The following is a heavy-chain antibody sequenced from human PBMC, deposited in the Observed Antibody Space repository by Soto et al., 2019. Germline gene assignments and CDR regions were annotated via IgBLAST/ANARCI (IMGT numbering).Heavy chain of an antibody. Sequence: GGSLRLSCAASGFTFSSYWMSWVRQAPGKGLEWVANIKQDGSEKYYVDSVKGRFTISRDNAKNSLYLQMNSLRAEDTAVYYCARDMVVGYDFWSGYSYYMDVWGKGTTVTVSS. D-gene: IGHD3-3*01. CDR1: GFTFSSYW. CDR2: IKQDGSEK. CDR3: ARDMVVGYDFWSGYSYYMDV. J-gene: IGHJ6*03. V-gene: IGHV3-7*01.